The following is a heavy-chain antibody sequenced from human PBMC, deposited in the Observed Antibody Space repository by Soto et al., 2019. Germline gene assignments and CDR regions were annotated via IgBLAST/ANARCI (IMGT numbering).Heavy chain of an antibody. V-gene: IGHV3-20*04. J-gene: IGHJ6*04. D-gene: IGHD3-9*01. CDR1: GFTFDDYG. Sequence: GGSLRLSCAPSGFTFDDYGMSWVRQAPGKGLEWVSGINWNGGSTGYADSVKGRFTISRDNAKNSLYLQMNSLRAEDTALYYCARDHYYYDILSRRVYYYGMDVWGEGTTVTVSS. CDR2: INWNGGST. CDR3: ARDHYYYDILSRRVYYYGMDV.